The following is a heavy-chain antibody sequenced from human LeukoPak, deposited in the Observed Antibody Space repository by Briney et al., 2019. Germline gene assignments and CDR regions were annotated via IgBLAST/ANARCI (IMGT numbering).Heavy chain of an antibody. J-gene: IGHJ4*02. Sequence: PGGSLRLSCAASGFTFDDYTMHWVRQAPGKGLEWVSLISWDGGSTYYADSVKGRFTISRDDSKNSLYLQMNSLRTEDTALYYCARGSSGYVDYWGQGTLVTVSS. V-gene: IGHV3-43*01. CDR2: ISWDGGST. CDR3: ARGSSGYVDY. CDR1: GFTFDDYT. D-gene: IGHD3-22*01.